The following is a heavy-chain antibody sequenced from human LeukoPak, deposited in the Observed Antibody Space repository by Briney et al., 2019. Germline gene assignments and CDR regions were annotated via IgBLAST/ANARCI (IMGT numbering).Heavy chain of an antibody. J-gene: IGHJ4*02. CDR3: ANYYDASGVR. V-gene: IGHV3-30*18. D-gene: IGHD3-22*01. CDR1: GFTFTTYG. CDR2: ISYDGSYK. Sequence: GGSLRLSCAASGFTFTTYGMHWVRQAPGKGLEWVAVISYDGSYKDYADSVKGRFTISRDNSRNTLFLQMNSLRAEDTAVYYCANYYDASGVRWGKGTLVTVSS.